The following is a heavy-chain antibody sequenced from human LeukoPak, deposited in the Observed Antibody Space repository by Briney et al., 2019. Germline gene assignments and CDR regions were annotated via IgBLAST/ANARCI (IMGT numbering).Heavy chain of an antibody. CDR3: AVDCSSPSCYGQSAFDI. D-gene: IGHD2-2*01. CDR2: ISTGGDRA. V-gene: IGHV3-23*01. Sequence: GGSLRLSCAASGFTFSSYSMNWVRQAPGKGLEWVSAISTGGDRAYYADSVKGRFTTSRDNSRSTLYLQVNSLRVEDTAMYYCAVDCSSPSCYGQSAFDIWGQGTMVTVSS. J-gene: IGHJ3*02. CDR1: GFTFSSYS.